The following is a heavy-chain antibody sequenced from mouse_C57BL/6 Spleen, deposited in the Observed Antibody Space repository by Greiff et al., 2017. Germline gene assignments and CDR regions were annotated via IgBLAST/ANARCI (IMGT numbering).Heavy chain of an antibody. CDR1: GYEFSSYW. D-gene: IGHD1-1*01. CDR3: ARSGGYCSSFAWFAD. V-gene: IGHV1-80*01. CDR2: IYPGDGDT. Sequence: QVQLQQSGAELVKPGASVKISCKASGYEFSSYWMNWVKQRPGKGLEWIGQIYPGDGDTNYNGKFKGKATLTADTSSNTAYMQLSSLTAEDTAVYFSARSGGYCSSFAWFADWGQGTMVTVSA. J-gene: IGHJ3*01.